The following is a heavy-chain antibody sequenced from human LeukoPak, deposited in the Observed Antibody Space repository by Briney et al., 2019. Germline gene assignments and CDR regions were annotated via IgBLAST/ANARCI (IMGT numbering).Heavy chain of an antibody. CDR2: IKQDGSEK. CDR3: ARDRIYYDSSGLNDY. J-gene: IGHJ4*02. CDR1: GFTFSSYW. V-gene: IGHV3-7*01. Sequence: GGSLRLSCAASGFTFSSYWMSWVRQAPGKGLEWVANIKQDGSEKYYVDSVKGRFTISRDNAKNSLYLQMNSLRAEDTAVYYCARDRIYYDSSGLNDYWGQGTLVTVSS. D-gene: IGHD3-22*01.